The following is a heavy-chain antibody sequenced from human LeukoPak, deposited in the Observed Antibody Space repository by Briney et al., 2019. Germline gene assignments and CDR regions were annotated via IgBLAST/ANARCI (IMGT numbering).Heavy chain of an antibody. D-gene: IGHD3-22*01. V-gene: IGHV3-33*01. CDR2: IWYDGSNK. CDR3: ARDLGAGPYYYDSSGFDY. CDR1: GFTFSSYG. J-gene: IGHJ4*02. Sequence: PGGSLRLSCAASGFTFSSYGMHWVRQAPGKGLEWVAVIWYDGSNKYYADSVKGRFTISRDNSKNTLYLQMNSLRAEDTAVYNCARDLGAGPYYYDSSGFDYWGQGTLVTVSS.